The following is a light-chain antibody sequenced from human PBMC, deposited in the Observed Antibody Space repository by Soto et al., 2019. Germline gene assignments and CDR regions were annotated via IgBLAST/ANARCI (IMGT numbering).Light chain of an antibody. CDR3: NQYCRYSWT. CDR2: RAS. V-gene: IGKV1-5*03. J-gene: IGKJ1*01. Sequence: DIQMTQSPSTLSTSVGDRVTISCRASQSISSWLAWYQQKPGEAPNLLIDRASSLQSGVPSRFSGSGSGTEVTRTFSSRQPEDVATYNCNQYCRYSWTFERETKGDIK. CDR1: QSISSW.